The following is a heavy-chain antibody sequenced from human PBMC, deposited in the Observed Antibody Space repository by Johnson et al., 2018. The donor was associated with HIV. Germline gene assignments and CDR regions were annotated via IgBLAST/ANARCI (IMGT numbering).Heavy chain of an antibody. CDR2: ISSDGTDT. CDR1: GFTFSNAW. D-gene: IGHD6-13*01. Sequence: EVQLVESGGGLIQPGGSLRLSCAASGFTFSNAWMSWVRQAPGKGLVWVSRISSDGTDTYYADSVKGRFTISRDNARNTMFVQMKSLRAEDTAVYYCARDLAAAGIFRGLSAFDIWGQGTLVTVSS. CDR3: ARDLAAAGIFRGLSAFDI. V-gene: IGHV3-74*01. J-gene: IGHJ3*02.